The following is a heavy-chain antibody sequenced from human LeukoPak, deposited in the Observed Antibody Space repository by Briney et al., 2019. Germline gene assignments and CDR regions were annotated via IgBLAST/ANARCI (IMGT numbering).Heavy chain of an antibody. J-gene: IGHJ4*02. V-gene: IGHV1-46*01. CDR3: ARSRSSGWHDF. Sequence: GASVKVSCKASGYTFTSYYMHWVRQAPGPGLEWMGIINPSGGSTTFAQKFQGRVTMTRDASTSTVYLELSSLRSEDTAVYYCARSRSSGWHDFWGQGTLVIVSS. D-gene: IGHD6-19*01. CDR1: GYTFTSYY. CDR2: INPSGGST.